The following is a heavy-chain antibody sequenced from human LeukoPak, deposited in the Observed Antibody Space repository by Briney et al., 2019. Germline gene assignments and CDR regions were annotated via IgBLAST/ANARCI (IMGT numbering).Heavy chain of an antibody. Sequence: GGSLRLSCAASGFTVSTNYMNWVRQAPGKGLEWVSVIYMGGTTYYADSVKGRFTISRDSTKNTIYLQMNNLRAEDTAVYYCAGGLLRDGDTYTYSFDYWGQGALVTVSS. CDR2: IYMGGTT. D-gene: IGHD2-2*02. CDR3: AGGLLRDGDTYTYSFDY. CDR1: GFTVSTNY. J-gene: IGHJ4*02. V-gene: IGHV3-66*01.